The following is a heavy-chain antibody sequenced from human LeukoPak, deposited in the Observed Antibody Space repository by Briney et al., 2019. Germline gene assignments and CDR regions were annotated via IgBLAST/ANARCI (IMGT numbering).Heavy chain of an antibody. CDR2: IIPIFGTA. D-gene: IGHD3-3*01. Sequence: SVKVSCKASGGTFSSYAISWVRQAPGQGLEWMGGIIPIFGTANYAQKFQGRVTTTADESTSTAYMELSSLRSEDTAVYYCAREPHYDSWSGSSSWFDPWGQGTLVTVSS. J-gene: IGHJ5*02. V-gene: IGHV1-69*13. CDR3: AREPHYDSWSGSSSWFDP. CDR1: GGTFSSYA.